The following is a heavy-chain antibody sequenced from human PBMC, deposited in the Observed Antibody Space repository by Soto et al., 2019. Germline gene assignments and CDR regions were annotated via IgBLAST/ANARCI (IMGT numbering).Heavy chain of an antibody. Sequence: SETLSLTCTVSGGSISSSSYYWGWIRQPPGKGLEWIGSIYYSGSTYYNPSLKSRVTISVDTSKNQFSLKLSSVTAADTAVYYCARRDYDYIWGSYRSFDYWGQGTLVTVSS. J-gene: IGHJ4*02. D-gene: IGHD3-16*02. CDR3: ARRDYDYIWGSYRSFDY. V-gene: IGHV4-39*01. CDR2: IYYSGST. CDR1: GGSISSSSYY.